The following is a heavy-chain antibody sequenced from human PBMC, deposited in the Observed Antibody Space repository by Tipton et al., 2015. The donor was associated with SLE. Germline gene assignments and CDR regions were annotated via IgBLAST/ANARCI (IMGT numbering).Heavy chain of an antibody. CDR3: AREGYGGKNGDV. CDR2: IYTSGST. CDR1: GGSIISSSYY. Sequence: TLSLTCTVSGGSIISSSYYWSWIRQPAGKGLEWIGYIYTSGSTYYNPSLKSRVTISVDTSKNQFSLKLSSVTAADTAVYYCAREGYGGKNGDVWGKGTTVTVSS. V-gene: IGHV4-61*09. J-gene: IGHJ6*04. D-gene: IGHD4-23*01.